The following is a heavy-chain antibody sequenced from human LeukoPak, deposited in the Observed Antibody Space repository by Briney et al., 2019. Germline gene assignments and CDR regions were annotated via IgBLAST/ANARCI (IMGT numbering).Heavy chain of an antibody. Sequence: PGGSLRLSCVVSGFTVSSNYMSWVRQAPGKGLEWVSVLYSGGNTYHADSVKGRFTISRDNSKNTLYLQMNSLRAEDTAVYYCAKTTYYDFRSDYPEYYFDYWGQGTLVTVSS. CDR2: LYSGGNT. CDR3: AKTTYYDFRSDYPEYYFDY. V-gene: IGHV3-53*01. D-gene: IGHD3-3*01. J-gene: IGHJ4*02. CDR1: GFTVSSNY.